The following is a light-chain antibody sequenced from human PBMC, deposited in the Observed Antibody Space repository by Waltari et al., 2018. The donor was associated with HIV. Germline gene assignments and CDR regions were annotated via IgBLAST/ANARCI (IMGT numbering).Light chain of an antibody. CDR1: QSVTSRF. CDR2: GAS. CDR3: LQYGSSTYT. V-gene: IGKV3-20*01. Sequence: EIVLTHSPDTLSLSPGDRATLSCRASQSVTSRFLAWFQQKRGQAPSLLIYGASSRARGVPDRFSGGGSGTDFTLTISRLEPEDFAVYYCLQYGSSTYTFGQGTKLDMK. J-gene: IGKJ2*01.